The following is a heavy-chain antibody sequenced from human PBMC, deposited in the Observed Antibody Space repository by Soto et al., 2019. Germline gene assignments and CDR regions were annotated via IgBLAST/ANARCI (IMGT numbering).Heavy chain of an antibody. CDR1: GFTFNTHW. CDR3: AGAVAPVGAAGKGDF. D-gene: IGHD1-26*01. CDR2: INSDGSIT. V-gene: IGHV3-74*01. Sequence: PGGSLRLSCAASGFTFNTHWMHWVRQAPGKGLVWVSRINSDGSITDYADSVKGRFSISRDNPRNTLYLQMNSLSPEATAVYYSAGAVAPVGAAGKGDFWGQGTRVAFAS. J-gene: IGHJ4*02.